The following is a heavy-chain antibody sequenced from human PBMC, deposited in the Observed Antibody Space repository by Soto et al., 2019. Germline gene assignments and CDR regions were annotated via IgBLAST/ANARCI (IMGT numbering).Heavy chain of an antibody. V-gene: IGHV3-30-3*01. CDR2: ISYDGSNK. J-gene: IGHJ6*02. CDR1: GFTFGSYG. D-gene: IGHD3-10*01. Sequence: LRLSCAASGFTFGSYGLHWVRQAPGKGLEWVSLISYDGSNKYYADSVKGRVSISRDSSKNMLYLQMYNLRPEDTAVYYCARDRGSGSDTAGYGLGGWGLGTTVTVSS. CDR3: ARDRGSGSDTAGYGLGG.